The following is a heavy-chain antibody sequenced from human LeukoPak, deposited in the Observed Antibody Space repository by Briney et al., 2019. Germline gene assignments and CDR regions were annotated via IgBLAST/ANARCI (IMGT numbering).Heavy chain of an antibody. D-gene: IGHD2-2*03. CDR3: AKRWTLSPAGHGGYLDV. Sequence: GGSLRLSCAASGFTFSSYSMNWVRQAPGKGLEWVSYISSSSSTIYYADSVKGRFTISRDNAKNSLYLQMNSLRAQDTAVYYCAKRWTLSPAGHGGYLDVWGRGTTVTASS. V-gene: IGHV3-48*04. CDR2: ISSSSSTI. J-gene: IGHJ6*03. CDR1: GFTFSSYS.